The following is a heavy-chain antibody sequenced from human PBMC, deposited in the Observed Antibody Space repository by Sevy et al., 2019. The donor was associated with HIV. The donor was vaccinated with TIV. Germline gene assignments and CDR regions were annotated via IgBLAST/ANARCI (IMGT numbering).Heavy chain of an antibody. CDR1: GFTFSSYA. V-gene: IGHV3-23*01. CDR2: ISGSGGST. J-gene: IGHJ6*02. D-gene: IGHD2-15*01. CDR3: AKAKRYCSGGSCYFDYYYGMDV. Sequence: GGSLRLSCAASGFTFSSYAMSWVRQAPGKGLEWVSAISGSGGSTYYADSVKGRFTISRDNSKNTLYLQMNSLRAEDTAVYYCAKAKRYCSGGSCYFDYYYGMDVWGQGTTVTVSS.